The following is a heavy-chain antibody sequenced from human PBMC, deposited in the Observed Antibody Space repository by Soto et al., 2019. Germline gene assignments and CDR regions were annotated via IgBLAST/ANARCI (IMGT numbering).Heavy chain of an antibody. Sequence: EVQLLESGGALVQPGGSLRLSCAASGFTFSSYAMSWVRQAPGKGLEWVSLISGSGGGTYYADSVKGRFTISRDNSQNTLYLQMNSLRAEDTAVFDCARHLSNGSPDYWGQGTLVTVSS. J-gene: IGHJ4*02. CDR2: ISGSGGGT. CDR1: GFTFSSYA. V-gene: IGHV3-23*01. CDR3: ARHLSNGSPDY. D-gene: IGHD2-15*01.